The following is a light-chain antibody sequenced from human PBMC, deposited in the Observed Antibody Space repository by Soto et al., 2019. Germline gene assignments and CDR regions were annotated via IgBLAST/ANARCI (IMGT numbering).Light chain of an antibody. CDR2: GAS. CDR3: LQYYNWPWT. V-gene: IGKV3-15*01. Sequence: EIQMTQSPSSLSASAGERATITCRASQGVSSNLGWYQQKPGKAPRLLIYGASSWPTGIPARFSGSGSGTEFTLTISSLQPEDFAVYYCLQYYNWPWTFGQGTKLEIK. J-gene: IGKJ1*01. CDR1: QGVSSN.